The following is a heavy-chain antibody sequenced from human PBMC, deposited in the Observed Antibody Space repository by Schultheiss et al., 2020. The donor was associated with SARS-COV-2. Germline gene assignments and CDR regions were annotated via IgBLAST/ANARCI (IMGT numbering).Heavy chain of an antibody. CDR2: TYYRSKWYN. D-gene: IGHD4-11*01. V-gene: IGHV6-1*01. CDR1: GDSVSSNSAA. Sequence: SQTLSLTCAISGDSVSSNSAAWNWIRQSPSRGLEWLGRTYYRSKWYNDYAVSVKSRITINPDTSKNQFSLRLNSVTAADTAVYFCARRTIGTRASYDYWGQGTLVTVSS. CDR3: ARRTIGTRASYDY. J-gene: IGHJ4*02.